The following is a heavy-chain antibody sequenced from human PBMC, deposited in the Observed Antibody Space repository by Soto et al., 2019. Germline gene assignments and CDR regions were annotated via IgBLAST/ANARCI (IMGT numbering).Heavy chain of an antibody. Sequence: GASVKVSCKASGGTFSSYAISWVRQAPGQGLEWMGGIIPIFGTANYAQKFQGRVTITADESTGTAYMELSSLRSEDTAVYYCARAYRGGSKRYYFDYWGQGTLVTVSS. J-gene: IGHJ4*02. V-gene: IGHV1-69*13. D-gene: IGHD1-26*01. CDR3: ARAYRGGSKRYYFDY. CDR1: GGTFSSYA. CDR2: IIPIFGTA.